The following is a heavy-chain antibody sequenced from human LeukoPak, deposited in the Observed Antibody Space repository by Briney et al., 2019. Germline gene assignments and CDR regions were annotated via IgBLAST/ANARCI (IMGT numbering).Heavy chain of an antibody. CDR3: AKDQGSYSSSDY. Sequence: PGGSLRLSCAASGFTFSSYSMNWVRQAPGKGLEWVSSISSSSSYIYYADSVKGRFTISRDNAKNSLYLQMNSLRAEDTAVYYCAKDQGSYSSSDYWGQGTLVTVSS. D-gene: IGHD6-6*01. CDR2: ISSSSSYI. J-gene: IGHJ4*02. V-gene: IGHV3-21*04. CDR1: GFTFSSYS.